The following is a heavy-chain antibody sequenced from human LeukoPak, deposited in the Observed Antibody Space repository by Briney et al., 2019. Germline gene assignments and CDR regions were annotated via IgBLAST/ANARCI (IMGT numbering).Heavy chain of an antibody. CDR3: AKAHSDLLLSIRYYFDY. J-gene: IGHJ4*02. Sequence: PGGSLRLSCVASGFTFSSYAMNWVRQAPGKGLEWDSTISGNGNTAYYADSVRGRFTFSRDNSKNTLFLQMNSLRAEDTAVYYCAKAHSDLLLSIRYYFDYWGQGTLVTVSS. D-gene: IGHD3-9*01. CDR1: GFTFSSYA. V-gene: IGHV3-23*01. CDR2: ISGNGNTA.